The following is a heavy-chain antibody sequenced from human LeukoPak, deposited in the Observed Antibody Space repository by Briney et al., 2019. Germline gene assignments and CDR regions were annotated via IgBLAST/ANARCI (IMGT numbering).Heavy chain of an antibody. V-gene: IGHV4-59*02. Sequence: SETLSLTCTVSGGSVSSHYWSWIRQPPGKGLEWIGYIYYSGSTNYNPSLKSRVTISVDTSKNQFSLRLSSVTAADTAVYYCARGQAAGTVWFDPWGQGTLVTVSS. D-gene: IGHD6-13*01. CDR2: IYYSGST. CDR1: GGSVSSHY. CDR3: ARGQAAGTVWFDP. J-gene: IGHJ5*02.